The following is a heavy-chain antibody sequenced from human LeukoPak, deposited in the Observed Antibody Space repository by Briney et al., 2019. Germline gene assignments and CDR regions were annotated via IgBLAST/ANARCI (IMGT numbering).Heavy chain of an antibody. CDR1: GFTFGSYT. Sequence: GRSLRLSCAASGFTFGSYTMNWVRQAPGKGLEWVSLITGAGYSTDYADSVKGRFLISRDNSKNTLYLQMDSLSAEDTAVYYCVRDQLYGTGAYNLIFDNWGQGTLVTVSS. D-gene: IGHD3-10*01. J-gene: IGHJ4*02. V-gene: IGHV3-23*01. CDR2: ITGAGYST. CDR3: VRDQLYGTGAYNLIFDN.